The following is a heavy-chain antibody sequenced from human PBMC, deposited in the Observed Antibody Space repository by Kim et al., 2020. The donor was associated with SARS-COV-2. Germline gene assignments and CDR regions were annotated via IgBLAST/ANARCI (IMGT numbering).Heavy chain of an antibody. Sequence: GGSLRLSCAASGFTFSSYALHWVRQAPGKGLEWVAVISNDGINEYYVDSVTGRFTISRDNSKNTLYLQMNSLRAEDTAVYYCARAQGPDILATRFDYWGRGTVVRVSS. CDR1: GFTFSSYA. J-gene: IGHJ4*02. CDR3: ARAQGPDILATRFDY. CDR2: ISNDGINE. V-gene: IGHV3-30*04. D-gene: IGHD5-12*01.